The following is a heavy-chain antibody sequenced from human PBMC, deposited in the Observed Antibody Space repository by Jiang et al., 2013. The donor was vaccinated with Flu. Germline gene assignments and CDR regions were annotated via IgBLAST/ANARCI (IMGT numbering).Heavy chain of an antibody. CDR3: ARDHPYSGYEVYYYYGMDV. D-gene: IGHD5-12*01. Sequence: GSGLVKPSETLSLTCTVSGGSISSYYWSWIRQPPGKGLEWIGYIYYSGSTNYNPSLKSRVTISVDTSKNQFSLKLSSVTAADTAVYYCARDHPYSGYEVYYYYGMDV. CDR1: GGSISSYY. J-gene: IGHJ6*01. CDR2: IYYSGST. V-gene: IGHV4-59*01.